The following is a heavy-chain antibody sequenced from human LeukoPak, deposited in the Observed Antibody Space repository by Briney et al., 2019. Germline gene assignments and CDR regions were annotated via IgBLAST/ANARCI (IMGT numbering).Heavy chain of an antibody. CDR2: INHSGST. CDR3: AGGDVDPYVFDI. Sequence: SETLSLTCAVYGGSFSRYYWNWIRQPPGKGLEWIGEINHSGSTNYNPSLKSRVTISVDTSKNQFSLKVNSVIAADTAVYYCAGGDVDPYVFDIWGQGTMVTVSS. CDR1: GGSFSRYY. J-gene: IGHJ3*02. V-gene: IGHV4-34*01. D-gene: IGHD3-10*02.